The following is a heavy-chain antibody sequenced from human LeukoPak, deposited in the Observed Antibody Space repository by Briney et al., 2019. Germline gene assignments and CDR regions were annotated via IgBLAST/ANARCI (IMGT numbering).Heavy chain of an antibody. Sequence: SETLSLTCTVSGGSISSYYWSWIRQPAGKGLEWIGRIYTSGSTNYNPSLKSRVTMSVDTSKNQFSLKLSSVTAADTAVYYCAAVVTTVTSVGYYYYYMDVWGKGTTVTVSS. CDR1: GGSISSYY. CDR2: IYTSGST. V-gene: IGHV4-4*07. CDR3: AAVVTTVTSVGYYYYYMDV. D-gene: IGHD4-11*01. J-gene: IGHJ6*03.